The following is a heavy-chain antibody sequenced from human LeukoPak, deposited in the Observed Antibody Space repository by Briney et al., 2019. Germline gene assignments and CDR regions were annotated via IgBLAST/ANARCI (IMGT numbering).Heavy chain of an antibody. CDR2: ISAYNGNT. D-gene: IGHD6-13*01. Sequence: SSVKVSCKASGYTFTSYGISWARQAPGQGLDWMGWISAYNGNTNYAQKLQGRVTMTTDTSTSTAYMELRSVRSDDTAVYYCARESGNIAAPGWFDPWGQGTLVTVSS. CDR3: ARESGNIAAPGWFDP. CDR1: GYTFTSYG. V-gene: IGHV1-18*01. J-gene: IGHJ5*02.